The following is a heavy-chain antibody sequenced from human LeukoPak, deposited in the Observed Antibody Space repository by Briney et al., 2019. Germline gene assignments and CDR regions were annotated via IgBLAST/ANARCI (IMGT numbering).Heavy chain of an antibody. CDR2: INHSRST. J-gene: IGHJ4*02. V-gene: IGHV4-39*07. D-gene: IGHD6-19*01. CDR3: ARDRQWLVRYFDY. Sequence: SETLSLTCTVSGGCITSSGYYWGWIRQRPGKGLEWTGEINHSRSTNSNPSLKSRFTISVDTSKNQFSLKRGSVTAADTAVFSFARDRQWLVRYFDYWGEGSLVTVSS. CDR1: GGCITSSGYY.